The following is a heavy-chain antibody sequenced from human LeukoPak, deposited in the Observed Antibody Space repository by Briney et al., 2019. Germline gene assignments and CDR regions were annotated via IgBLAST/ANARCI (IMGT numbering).Heavy chain of an antibody. CDR1: GFTFSSYW. Sequence: GGSLRLSCAASGFTFSSYWMIWVRQPPGKGLEWVSSIFPSGGEIHYADSVRGRFTISRDNSKNTLYLQMNSLRAEDTAVYYCARVYRGSGSDYYYYYYYMDVWGKGTTVTISS. D-gene: IGHD3-10*01. CDR3: ARVYRGSGSDYYYYYYYMDV. V-gene: IGHV3-23*01. CDR2: IFPSGGEI. J-gene: IGHJ6*03.